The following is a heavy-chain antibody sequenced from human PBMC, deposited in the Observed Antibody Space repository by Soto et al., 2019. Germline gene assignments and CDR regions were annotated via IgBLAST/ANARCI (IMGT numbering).Heavy chain of an antibody. CDR3: AKGGLYGSGSYNDYYYYMDV. CDR1: GFTFAGFA. V-gene: IGHV3-23*01. J-gene: IGHJ6*03. Sequence: EVQLSESGGGLVQPGGSLRLSCVASGFTFAGFAWSWAGQAPGKGWGWVSRISGSGVSTYYTDSVKGRFTISRDNSKNTLYLQMNSLRAEDAALYYCAKGGLYGSGSYNDYYYYMDVWGKGTTVTVSS. CDR2: ISGSGVST. D-gene: IGHD3-10*01.